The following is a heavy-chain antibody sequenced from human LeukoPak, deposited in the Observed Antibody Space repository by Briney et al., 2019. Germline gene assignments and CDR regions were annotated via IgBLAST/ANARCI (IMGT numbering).Heavy chain of an antibody. V-gene: IGHV3-23*01. CDR2: ISGSGDST. J-gene: IGHJ4*02. CDR1: GFTFSSYA. D-gene: IGHD3-22*01. Sequence: PGGSLRLSCVASGFTFSSYAMSWVRQAPGKGLEWVSAISGSGDSTYYADSVKGRFTISRDNSKNTLYLQVNSLRAEDTAVYYCAKYYYDSSGYLTDYWGQGTLVTVSS. CDR3: AKYYYDSSGYLTDY.